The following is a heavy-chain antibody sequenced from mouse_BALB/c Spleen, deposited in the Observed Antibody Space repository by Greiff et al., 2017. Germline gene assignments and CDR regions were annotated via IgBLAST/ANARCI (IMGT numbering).Heavy chain of an antibody. D-gene: IGHD2-3*01. V-gene: IGHV5-6-5*01. CDR1: GFTFSSYA. CDR2: ISSGGST. J-gene: IGHJ2*01. CDR3: ARQAYDPYFDY. Sequence: EVQRVESGGGLVKPGGSLKLSCAASGFTFSSYAMSWVRQTPEKRLEWVASISSGGSTYYPDSVKGRFTISRDNARNILYLQMSSLRSEDTAMYYCARQAYDPYFDYWGQGTTLTVSS.